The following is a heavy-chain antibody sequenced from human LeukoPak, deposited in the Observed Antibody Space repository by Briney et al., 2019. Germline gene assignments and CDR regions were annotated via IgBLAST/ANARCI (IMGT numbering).Heavy chain of an antibody. CDR2: ISSSSSYI. V-gene: IGHV3-21*01. J-gene: IGHJ4*02. CDR3: GSRPYYDSSGYYY. Sequence: GGSLRLSCAASGFTFSSYSINWVRQAPGKGLEWVSSISSSSSYIYHADSVKGRFTISRDNAKNSLYLQMNSLRAEDTAVYYCGSRPYYDSSGYYYWGQGTLVTVSS. CDR1: GFTFSSYS. D-gene: IGHD3-22*01.